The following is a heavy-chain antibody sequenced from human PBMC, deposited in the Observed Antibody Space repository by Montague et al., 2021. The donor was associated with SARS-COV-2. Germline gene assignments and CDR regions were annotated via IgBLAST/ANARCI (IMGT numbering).Heavy chain of an antibody. CDR3: ARGQVTVFAILIAFPAAGHFDV. J-gene: IGHJ3*01. D-gene: IGHD3-3*01. CDR1: GGSFTDFY. Sequence: SETLSLTCAVYGGSFTDFYWTWIRQPPGKGLEWIGEANDRGSGTYNPSLKDRVTISIDKSKNQFSLKLNSVTAADTATYYCARGQVTVFAILIAFPAAGHFDVWGQGTTVTVSS. V-gene: IGHV4-34*01. CDR2: ANDRGSG.